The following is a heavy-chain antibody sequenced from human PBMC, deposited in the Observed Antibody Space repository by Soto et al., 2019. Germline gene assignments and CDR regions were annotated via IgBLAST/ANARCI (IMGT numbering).Heavy chain of an antibody. D-gene: IGHD2-15*01. CDR3: ANIAATYDY. V-gene: IGHV3-23*01. Sequence: EVQLLESGGDLVQPGGSLRLSCAASGFTFSNYAMSWVRQAPGKGLEWVSSLSGGGLSTYYAGSVKGRFTISRDNAKNTLYLQMNSLRAEDTAVYYCANIAATYDYWGQGTLVTVSS. CDR2: LSGGGLST. CDR1: GFTFSNYA. J-gene: IGHJ4*02.